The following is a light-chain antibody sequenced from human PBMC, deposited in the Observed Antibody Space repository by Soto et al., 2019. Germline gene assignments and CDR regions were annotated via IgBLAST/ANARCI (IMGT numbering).Light chain of an antibody. CDR3: QQYNHWPPWT. CDR2: GAS. Sequence: EIVMTQSPATLSVSPGERATLSCRASQSVSSNLAWYQQKPGQAPRLLIYGASTRATGIPARFSGSGSGTAFTLTISSLQSEDFAVYDCQQYNHWPPWTGGQGTKVEIK. J-gene: IGKJ1*01. CDR1: QSVSSN. V-gene: IGKV3-15*01.